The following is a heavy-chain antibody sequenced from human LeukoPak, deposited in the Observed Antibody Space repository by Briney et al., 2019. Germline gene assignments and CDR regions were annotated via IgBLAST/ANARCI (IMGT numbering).Heavy chain of an antibody. Sequence: GGSLRLSCAASGFTFSSYGMHWVRQAPGKGLEWVAAIWYDGSNKYYADSVKGRFTISRDNSKNTLYLQMNSLRAEDTAVYYCARDSSSWYYFDYWGQGTLVTVSS. J-gene: IGHJ4*02. V-gene: IGHV3-33*01. CDR3: ARDSSSWYYFDY. CDR2: IWYDGSNK. D-gene: IGHD6-13*01. CDR1: GFTFSSYG.